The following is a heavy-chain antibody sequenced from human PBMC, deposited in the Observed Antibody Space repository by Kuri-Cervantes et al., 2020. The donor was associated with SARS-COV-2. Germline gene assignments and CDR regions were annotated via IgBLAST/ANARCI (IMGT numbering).Heavy chain of an antibody. CDR1: GGTFSSYT. J-gene: IGHJ4*02. D-gene: IGHD3-10*01. CDR2: IIPILGIA. Sequence: SVKVSCKASGGTFSSYTISWVRQAPGQGLEWMGRIIPILGIANYAQKFQGRVTITADKSTSTAYMELSSLRSEDTAVYYCARDRNLFMVLYYFDYWGQGTLVTVSS. CDR3: ARDRNLFMVLYYFDY. V-gene: IGHV1-69*04.